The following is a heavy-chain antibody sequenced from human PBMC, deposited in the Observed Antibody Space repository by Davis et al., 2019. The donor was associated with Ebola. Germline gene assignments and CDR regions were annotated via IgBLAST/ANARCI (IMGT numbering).Heavy chain of an antibody. CDR3: ARGVDYGFDI. CDR2: ISVGTKTT. D-gene: IGHD2-21*02. CDR1: GFTFSGSS. J-gene: IGHJ3*02. Sequence: GESLKISCAASGFTFSGSSMNWVRQAPGKGLEWVAHISVGTKTTHYADSVKGRFTISRDNVKNSLYLQMNSLTEEDRAVYYCARGVDYGFDIWGQGTMVTVSS. V-gene: IGHV3-48*02.